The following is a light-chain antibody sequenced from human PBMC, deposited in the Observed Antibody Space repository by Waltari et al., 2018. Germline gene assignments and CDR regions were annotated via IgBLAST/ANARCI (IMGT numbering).Light chain of an antibody. CDR1: SSYIGGYNF. CDR3: SSYTGSSTWV. J-gene: IGLJ3*02. V-gene: IGLV2-14*01. CDR2: DVS. Sequence: QSALTQPDSVSGSPGQSIPISCTGTSSYIGGYNFVSWFQQHVGKAPKLLIYDVSKRPSGVSKRFSGSKSGNTASLTISGLQAEDEADYHCSSYTGSSTWVFGGGTQLTVL.